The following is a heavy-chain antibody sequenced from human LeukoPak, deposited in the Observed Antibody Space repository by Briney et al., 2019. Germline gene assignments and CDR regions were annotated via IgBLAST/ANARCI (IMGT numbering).Heavy chain of an antibody. V-gene: IGHV3-30*02. CDR1: GFTFSSYG. CDR2: IRYDGSNK. D-gene: IGHD1-26*01. Sequence: GGSLRLSCAASGFTFSSYGMHWVRQAPGKGLEWVAFIRYDGSNKYYADSVKGRFTISRDNSKNTLYLQMNSLRAEDTAVYYCAKGGSYPSTLDYWGQGTLVTVSS. CDR3: AKGGSYPSTLDY. J-gene: IGHJ4*02.